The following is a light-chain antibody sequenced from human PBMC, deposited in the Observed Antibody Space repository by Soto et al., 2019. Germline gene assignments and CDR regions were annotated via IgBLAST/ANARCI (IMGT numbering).Light chain of an antibody. Sequence: EIVLTQSPATLSLSPGERATLSCRASQSVSSYLVWYQQKPGQAPRLLIHDASNRATGIPARFSGSGSGTDFTHTISSLEPEDCAVYYCQQRSNGITFGQGTRLEIK. V-gene: IGKV3-11*01. J-gene: IGKJ5*01. CDR1: QSVSSY. CDR2: DAS. CDR3: QQRSNGIT.